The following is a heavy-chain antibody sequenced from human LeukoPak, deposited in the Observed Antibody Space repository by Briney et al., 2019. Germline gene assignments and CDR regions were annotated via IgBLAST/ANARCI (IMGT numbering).Heavy chain of an antibody. CDR2: ISYDGSNK. CDR3: ARASYFDIVVVPAAMADYYYGMDV. D-gene: IGHD2-2*01. Sequence: PGGSLRLSCAASGFTFSSYAMHWVRQAPGKGLEWVAVISYDGSNKYYADSVKGRFTISRDNSKNTLYLQMNSLRAEDTAVYYCARASYFDIVVVPAAMADYYYGMDVWGQGTTVTVSS. CDR1: GFTFSSYA. V-gene: IGHV3-30-3*01. J-gene: IGHJ6*02.